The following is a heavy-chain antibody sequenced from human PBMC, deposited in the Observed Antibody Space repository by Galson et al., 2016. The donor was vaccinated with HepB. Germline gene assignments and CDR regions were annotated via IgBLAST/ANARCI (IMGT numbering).Heavy chain of an antibody. J-gene: IGHJ4*02. Sequence: SLRLSCAASGFSFSHAWMGWVRQAPGKGLEWVGRIKRNADGGTTDYAAPVKGRFTISRDDSKNTLYLQMNSLKTEDTAVYYCITDRLGWAPAWVREFFDYWGQGTLVTVSS. D-gene: IGHD3-10*01. CDR2: IKRNADGGTT. V-gene: IGHV3-15*07. CDR3: ITDRLGWAPAWVREFFDY. CDR1: GFSFSHAW.